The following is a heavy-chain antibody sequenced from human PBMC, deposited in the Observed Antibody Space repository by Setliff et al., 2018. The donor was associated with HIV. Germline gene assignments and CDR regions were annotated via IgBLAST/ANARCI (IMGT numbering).Heavy chain of an antibody. D-gene: IGHD4-4*01. J-gene: IGHJ5*02. CDR3: TTDNYLKSEFAH. V-gene: IGHV3-15*01. CDR2: IKSKIDGGTT. CDR1: EFTFTNAW. Sequence: GESLKISCVTSEFTFTNAWMSWVRQSAGRGLEWVARIKSKIDGGTTAYTAPVKGRFRISRDDSKDTLYLEMNSLKTEDTAMYYCTTDNYLKSEFAHWGQGSMVTVSS.